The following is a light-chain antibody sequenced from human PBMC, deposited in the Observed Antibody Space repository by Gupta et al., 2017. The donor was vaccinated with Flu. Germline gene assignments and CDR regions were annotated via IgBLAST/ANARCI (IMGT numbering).Light chain of an antibody. J-gene: IGKJ1*01. CDR3: QQYCTSPRT. CDR1: QTLRSSD. Sequence: EIVLTQSPDTLSLSPGERATLPCRASQTLRSSDLGWYQQKPGKSPRFLIYGASIRASGVPDRFSASGSGTDFTLTINELEPEDFAVYFCQQYCTSPRTFGQGTKVEVK. CDR2: GAS. V-gene: IGKV3-20*01.